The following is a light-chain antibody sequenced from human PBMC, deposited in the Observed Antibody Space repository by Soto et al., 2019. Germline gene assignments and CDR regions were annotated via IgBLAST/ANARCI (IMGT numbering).Light chain of an antibody. J-gene: IGKJ3*01. CDR2: AAS. CDR3: QKCNSAPFT. CDR1: QGISTS. Sequence: DIQMTQSPSSLSASVGDRVTITCRASQGISTSLAWYQQKPGKVPELLIYAASTLQSGVPSRFSGSGSGTDFTLTISSLQPEDVATYCCQKCNSAPFTFGPGTKVDIK. V-gene: IGKV1-27*01.